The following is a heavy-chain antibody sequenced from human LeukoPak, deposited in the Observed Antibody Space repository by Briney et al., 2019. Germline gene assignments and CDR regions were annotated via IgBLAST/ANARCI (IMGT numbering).Heavy chain of an antibody. CDR3: ARDRIVPAVPYYYYYTDV. D-gene: IGHD2-2*01. J-gene: IGHJ6*03. Sequence: PSETLSLTCTVSGGSVSSNFYYWSWIRQPPGKGPEWIGYVHYGGSTNYNPSLKSRVTISLDTSKNQFSLRLSSVTAADTAVYYCARDRIVPAVPYYYYYTDVCGKGTTVTVSS. CDR1: GGSVSSNFYY. V-gene: IGHV4-61*01. CDR2: VHYGGST.